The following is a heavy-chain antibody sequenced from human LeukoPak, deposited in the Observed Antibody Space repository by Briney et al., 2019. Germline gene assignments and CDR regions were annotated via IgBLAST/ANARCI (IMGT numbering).Heavy chain of an antibody. D-gene: IGHD3-22*01. Sequence: ASVKVSCKASGYTFTSYAMHWVRQAPGQRLEWMGWINAGNGNTKYSQEFQGRVTITRDTSASTAYMELSSLRSEDTAVYYCARTVVITDYYYYYMDVWGKGTTVTISS. V-gene: IGHV1-3*03. CDR2: INAGNGNT. CDR1: GYTFTSYA. CDR3: ARTVVITDYYYYYMDV. J-gene: IGHJ6*03.